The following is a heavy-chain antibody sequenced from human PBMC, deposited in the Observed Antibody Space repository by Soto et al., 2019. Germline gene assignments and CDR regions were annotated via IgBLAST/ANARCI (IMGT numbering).Heavy chain of an antibody. Sequence: QVQLVESGGGVVQPGRSLRLSCAASGFTFSSYGMHWVRQAPGKGLEWVAVISYDGSNKYYADSVKGRFTISRDNSKNTLYLQMNSLRAEDTAVYYCAKDREGGLMELPFFAFGGMDVWGQGTTVTVSS. V-gene: IGHV3-30*18. CDR1: GFTFSSYG. CDR3: AKDREGGLMELPFFAFGGMDV. J-gene: IGHJ6*02. D-gene: IGHD1-7*01. CDR2: ISYDGSNK.